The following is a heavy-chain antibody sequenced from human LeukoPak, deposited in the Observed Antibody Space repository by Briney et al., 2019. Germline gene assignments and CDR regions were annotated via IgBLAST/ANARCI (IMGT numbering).Heavy chain of an antibody. J-gene: IGHJ4*02. Sequence: ASVKVSCKASGYTFTGYYMHWVRQAPGQGLEWMGWINPNSGGTNYAQKFQGWVTMTRDTSISTAYMELSRLRSDDTAVYYCARDRADYGTDFDYWGQGTLVTVSS. CDR1: GYTFTGYY. CDR2: INPNSGGT. CDR3: ARDRADYGTDFDY. D-gene: IGHD4-17*01. V-gene: IGHV1-2*04.